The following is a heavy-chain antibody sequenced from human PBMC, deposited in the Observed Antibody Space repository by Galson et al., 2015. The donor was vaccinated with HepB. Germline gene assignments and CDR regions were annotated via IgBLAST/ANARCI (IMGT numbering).Heavy chain of an antibody. CDR1: GYTLTELS. V-gene: IGHV1-24*01. D-gene: IGHD6-13*01. CDR2: FDPEDGET. Sequence: SVKVSCKVSGYTLTELSMHWVRQAPGKGLEWMGGFDPEDGETIYAQKFQGRVTMTEDTSTDTAYMELSSLRSEDTAVYYCAMAAAGTGDFDYWGQGTLVTVSS. J-gene: IGHJ4*02. CDR3: AMAAAGTGDFDY.